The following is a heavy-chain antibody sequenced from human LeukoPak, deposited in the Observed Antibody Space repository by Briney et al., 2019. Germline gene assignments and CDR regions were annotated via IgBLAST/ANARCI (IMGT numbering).Heavy chain of an antibody. CDR1: GGSISSSSYY. Sequence: PSETLSLTCTVSGGSISSSSYYWSWIRQPPGKGLEWIGYIYYSGSTNYNPSLKSRVTISIDTSKNQFSLKLSSVTAADTAVYYCARDVQPGAFDIWGQGTMVTVSS. V-gene: IGHV4-61*01. CDR3: ARDVQPGAFDI. CDR2: IYYSGST. D-gene: IGHD1-14*01. J-gene: IGHJ3*02.